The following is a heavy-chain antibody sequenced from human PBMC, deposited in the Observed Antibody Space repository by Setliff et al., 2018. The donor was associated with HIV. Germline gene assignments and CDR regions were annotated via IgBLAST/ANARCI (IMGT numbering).Heavy chain of an antibody. CDR3: ARRAANGLFDY. CDR2: IYTSGSI. J-gene: IGHJ4*02. Sequence: PSETLSLTCTVSGDSISSYYWSWIRQPPGKGLEWIGYIYTSGSINYNPSLKSRVTISVDTSKNHFSLKLSSVTAADTAVYYCARRAANGLFDYWGQGTLVTVSS. D-gene: IGHD2-15*01. V-gene: IGHV4-4*09. CDR1: GDSISSYY.